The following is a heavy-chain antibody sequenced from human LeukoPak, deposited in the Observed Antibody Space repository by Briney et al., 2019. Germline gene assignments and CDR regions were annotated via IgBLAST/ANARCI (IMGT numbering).Heavy chain of an antibody. CDR1: GGSFSGYY. CDR2: INHSGST. CDR3: ARGDLDY. Sequence: NPSETLSLTCAVYGGSFSGYYWSWIRQPPGKGLEWIGEINHSGSTNYNPSLKSRVTISVDTSKNQFSLKLSSVTAADTAVYYCARGDLDYWGQGTLVTVSS. J-gene: IGHJ4*02. V-gene: IGHV4-34*01.